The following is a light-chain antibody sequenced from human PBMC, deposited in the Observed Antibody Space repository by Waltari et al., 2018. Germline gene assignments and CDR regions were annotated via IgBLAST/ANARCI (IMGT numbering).Light chain of an antibody. Sequence: DIVMTQSPLSLPVTPGEPASISCRSSQSLLHSNGYNYLDWYLQKPGQSPQLLIYLGSNRASGVPDRFSGIGSGTDFTLKISRVEAEDVGVYYCMQALQTPLYTFGPGTKVDIQ. CDR1: QSLLHSNGYNY. CDR3: MQALQTPLYT. V-gene: IGKV2-28*01. J-gene: IGKJ3*01. CDR2: LGS.